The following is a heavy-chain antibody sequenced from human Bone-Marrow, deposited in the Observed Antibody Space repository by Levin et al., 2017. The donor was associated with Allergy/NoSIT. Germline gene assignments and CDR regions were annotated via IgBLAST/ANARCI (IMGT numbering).Heavy chain of an antibody. J-gene: IGHJ3*02. V-gene: IGHV3-64*01. CDR2: ISSNGGST. Sequence: GGSLRLSCAASGFTFSSYAMHWVRQAPGKGLEYVSAISSNGGSTYYANSVKGRFTISRDNSKNTLYLQMGSLRAEDMAVYYCARVDPSDAFDIWGQGTMVTVSS. CDR1: GFTFSSYA. CDR3: ARVDPSDAFDI.